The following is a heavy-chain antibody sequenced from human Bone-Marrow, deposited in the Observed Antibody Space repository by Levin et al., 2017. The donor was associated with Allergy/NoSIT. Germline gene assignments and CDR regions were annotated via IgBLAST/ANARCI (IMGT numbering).Heavy chain of an antibody. CDR2: IYYSGST. Sequence: SQTLSLTCTVSGGSICSGDYYWSWIRQPPGKGLEWIGYIYYSGSTYYNPSLKSRVTISVDTSKNQFSLKLSSVTAADTAVYYCARVSRDDTYYYDSSGYSAFDIWGQGTMVTVSS. CDR1: GGSICSGDYY. CDR3: ARVSRDDTYYYDSSGYSAFDI. V-gene: IGHV4-30-4*01. D-gene: IGHD3-22*01. J-gene: IGHJ3*02.